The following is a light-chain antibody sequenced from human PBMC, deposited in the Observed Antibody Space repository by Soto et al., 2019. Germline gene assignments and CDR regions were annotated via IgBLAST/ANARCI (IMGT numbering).Light chain of an antibody. CDR1: SSDIGGYNY. CDR2: DVS. V-gene: IGLV2-11*01. Sequence: QSALTQPPSVSGSPGQSVTISCTGTSSDIGGYNYVSWYQQLPGKAPKVMIYDVSKRPSGVPDRFSGSNSGNTASLTISGVQAEDEADYYCCSYAATTHVFGTGTKVTV. CDR3: CSYAATTHV. J-gene: IGLJ1*01.